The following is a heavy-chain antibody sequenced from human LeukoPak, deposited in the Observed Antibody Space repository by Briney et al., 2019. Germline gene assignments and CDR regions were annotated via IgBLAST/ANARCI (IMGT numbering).Heavy chain of an antibody. CDR1: GFTFSSYS. V-gene: IGHV3-21*01. CDR3: ARDLRGAVVRFDY. CDR2: ISRSSSYI. Sequence: GGSLRLSCAASGFTFSSYSMNWVRQAPGKGLEWVSSISRSSSYIYYADSVKGRFTISRDNAKNSLYLQMNSLRAEDTAVYYCARDLRGAVVRFDYWGQGTLVTVSS. J-gene: IGHJ4*02. D-gene: IGHD4-23*01.